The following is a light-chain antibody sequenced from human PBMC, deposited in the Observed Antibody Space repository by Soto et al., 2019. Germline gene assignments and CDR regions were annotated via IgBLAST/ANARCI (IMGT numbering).Light chain of an antibody. Sequence: QSVLTQPASVSGSPGQSITISCTGTSSDVGGYNYVSWYQHHPAKAPKLMICDVSNRPSGISDRFSGSKSGNTASLTISGLQAEDEADYYCSSYTTSSTVIFGGGTKLTVL. CDR2: DVS. CDR1: SSDVGGYNY. J-gene: IGLJ2*01. V-gene: IGLV2-14*03. CDR3: SSYTTSSTVI.